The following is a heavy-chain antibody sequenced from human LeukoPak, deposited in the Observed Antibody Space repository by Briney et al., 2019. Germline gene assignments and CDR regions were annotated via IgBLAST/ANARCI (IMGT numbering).Heavy chain of an antibody. Sequence: PGGPLRLSCAASGFTFRSFSMIWVRQAPGKGLEWVASISSTSNHKYHADSVKGRFTISRDNDKNSLYLQMNSLRAEDTALYYCATRVTADSYDASDIWGQGTMVTVSS. CDR3: ATRVTADSYDASDI. CDR1: GFTFRSFS. CDR2: ISSTSNHK. D-gene: IGHD6-13*01. V-gene: IGHV3-21*06. J-gene: IGHJ3*02.